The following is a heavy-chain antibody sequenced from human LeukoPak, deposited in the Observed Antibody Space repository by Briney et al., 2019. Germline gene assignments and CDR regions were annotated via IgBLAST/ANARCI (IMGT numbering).Heavy chain of an antibody. Sequence: ASVKVSCKPSGDTFSTYAISWVRQAPGQGLEWMGGIIPIFGTANYAQKFQGRVTITADESTSTAYMELNSLRSEDTAVYYCARGRMTGTYVFNYWGQGTLVTVSS. CDR1: GDTFSTYA. CDR3: ARGRMTGTYVFNY. CDR2: IIPIFGTA. V-gene: IGHV1-69*13. J-gene: IGHJ4*02. D-gene: IGHD3-9*01.